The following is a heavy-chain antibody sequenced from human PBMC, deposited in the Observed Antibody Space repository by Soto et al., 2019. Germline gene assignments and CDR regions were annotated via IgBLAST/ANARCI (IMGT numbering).Heavy chain of an antibody. D-gene: IGHD4-17*01. V-gene: IGHV3-30-3*01. CDR1: GFTFSSYA. J-gene: IGHJ4*02. Sequence: QVQLVESGGGVVQPGRSLRLSCAASGFTFSSYAMHWVRQAPGKGLEWVAVISYDGSNKYYADSVKGRFTISRDNSKTALYLQMNSLGADDTAVYYCARGDGEGNYFDYWGQGTLVTVSS. CDR2: ISYDGSNK. CDR3: ARGDGEGNYFDY.